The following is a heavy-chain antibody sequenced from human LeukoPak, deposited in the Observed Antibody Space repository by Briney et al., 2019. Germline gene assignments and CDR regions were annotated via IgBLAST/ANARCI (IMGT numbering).Heavy chain of an antibody. D-gene: IGHD3-9*01. V-gene: IGHV4-59*01. CDR1: GGSISSYY. Sequence: SETLSLTCTVSGGSISSYYWSWIRQPPGKGLEWIGYIYYSGSTNYNPSLKSRVTISVDTSKNQFSLKLSSVTAADTAVYYCAGEPISDAFDIWGQGTMVTVSS. CDR3: AGEPISDAFDI. J-gene: IGHJ3*02. CDR2: IYYSGST.